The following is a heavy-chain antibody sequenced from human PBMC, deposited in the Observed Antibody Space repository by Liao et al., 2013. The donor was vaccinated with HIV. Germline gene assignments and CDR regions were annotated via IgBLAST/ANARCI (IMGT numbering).Heavy chain of an antibody. Sequence: QVQLQESGSGLVKPSETLSLTCTVSGGSISGSTYYWGWIRQPPGKGLEWIGSIYYSGSTYYKPSLKSRVTISVDTSKNQFSLKLSSVTAADTAVYYCARGGKQWRNYYYYMDVWGKGTTVTVSS. V-gene: IGHV4-39*07. CDR1: GGSISGSTYY. D-gene: IGHD6-19*01. CDR3: ARGGKQWRNYYYYMDV. J-gene: IGHJ6*03. CDR2: IYYSGST.